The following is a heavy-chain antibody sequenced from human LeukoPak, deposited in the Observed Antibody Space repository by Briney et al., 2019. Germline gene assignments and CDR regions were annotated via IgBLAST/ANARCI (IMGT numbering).Heavy chain of an antibody. CDR1: GGSISSSSYY. CDR2: IYYSGNT. Sequence: SETLSLTCTVFGGSISSSSYYWGWIRQPPGKGLEWIGSIYYSGNTYYNPSLKSRVTISVDTSKNQCSLKLSSVTAADTAVYYCARDLVANLDYWGQGTLVTVSS. D-gene: IGHD5-12*01. V-gene: IGHV4-39*07. CDR3: ARDLVANLDY. J-gene: IGHJ4*02.